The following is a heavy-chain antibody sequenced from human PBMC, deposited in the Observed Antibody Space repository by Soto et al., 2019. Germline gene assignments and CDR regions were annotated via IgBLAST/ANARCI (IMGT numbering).Heavy chain of an antibody. D-gene: IGHD1-1*01. CDR2: IYPGDSDT. CDR1: GYSFTSYW. Sequence: GESLKISCKGSGYSFTSYWIGWVRQMPGKGLEWMGIIYPGDSDTRYSPSFQGQVTISADKSISTAYLQWSSLKASDTAMYYCARRGRSQLPSQGNDAFDVWGQGAMVTVSS. V-gene: IGHV5-51*01. CDR3: ARRGRSQLPSQGNDAFDV. J-gene: IGHJ3*01.